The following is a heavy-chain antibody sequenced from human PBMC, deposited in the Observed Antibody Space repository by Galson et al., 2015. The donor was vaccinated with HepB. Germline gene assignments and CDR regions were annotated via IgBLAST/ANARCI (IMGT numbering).Heavy chain of an antibody. V-gene: IGHV4-34*01. D-gene: IGHD6-25*01. Sequence: ETLSLTCAVYGGSFSGYYWSWIRQPPGKGLEWIGEINHSGSTNYNPSLKSRVTISVDTSKNQFSLKLSSVTAADTAVYYCARIRYSSAPYYFDYWGQGTLVTVSS. CDR1: GGSFSGYY. J-gene: IGHJ4*02. CDR3: ARIRYSSAPYYFDY. CDR2: INHSGST.